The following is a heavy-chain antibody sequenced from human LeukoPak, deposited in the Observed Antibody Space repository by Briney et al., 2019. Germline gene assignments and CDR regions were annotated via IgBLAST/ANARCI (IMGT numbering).Heavy chain of an antibody. CDR3: ARDSSSSAKGMDV. D-gene: IGHD6-6*01. Sequence: SETLSLTCTVSGGSISSYYWSWIRQPAGKGLEWMGRIYTRGSTNYNPSLKSRVTMSVETSKNQFSLKLSSVTAADTAVYYCARDSSSSAKGMDVWGQGTTVTVCS. V-gene: IGHV4-4*07. CDR2: IYTRGST. CDR1: GGSISSYY. J-gene: IGHJ6*02.